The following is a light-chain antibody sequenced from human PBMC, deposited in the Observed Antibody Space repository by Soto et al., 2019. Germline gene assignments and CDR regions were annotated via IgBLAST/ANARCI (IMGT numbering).Light chain of an antibody. CDR2: EVS. Sequence: QSALTQPASVSGSPGQSITISCTGASSDVGGYNYVSWYQQFPGKAPKLMIYEVSNRPSGVSNRFSGSKSGNTASLTISGLRAEDEADYYCSSYTSSSTSVFGTGTKVTVL. CDR3: SSYTSSSTSV. V-gene: IGLV2-14*01. CDR1: SSDVGGYNY. J-gene: IGLJ1*01.